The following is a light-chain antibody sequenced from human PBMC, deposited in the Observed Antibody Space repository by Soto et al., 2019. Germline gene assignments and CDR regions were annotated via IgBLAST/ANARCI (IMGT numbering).Light chain of an antibody. Sequence: EIVMTQSPATLSVFPGERATLSCRASQSISTNLAWYQQKPGRAPRLLIYGASARATGIPARFSGSGAGTEVSLTISSRQSEDFAVYYCHQYNNWHPYTFGQGTKLEIK. V-gene: IGKV3-15*01. J-gene: IGKJ2*01. CDR2: GAS. CDR3: HQYNNWHPYT. CDR1: QSISTN.